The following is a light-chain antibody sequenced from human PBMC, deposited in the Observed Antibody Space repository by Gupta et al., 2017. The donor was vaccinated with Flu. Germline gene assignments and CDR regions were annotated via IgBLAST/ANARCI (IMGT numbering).Light chain of an antibody. CDR1: SSNIGSNY. CDR2: RNN. J-gene: IGLJ3*02. Sequence: SVLTHPLSPSATPGQRVTISCSGSSSNIGSNYVYWYQQLPGTAPKLLIYRNNQRPSGVPDRFSGSKSGTSASLAISGRRSEDEADYYCAAWDDSLSGVFGGGTKLTVL. V-gene: IGLV1-47*01. CDR3: AAWDDSLSGV.